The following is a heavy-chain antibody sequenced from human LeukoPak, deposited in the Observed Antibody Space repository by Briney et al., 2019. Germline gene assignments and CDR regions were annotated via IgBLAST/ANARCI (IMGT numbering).Heavy chain of an antibody. CDR1: GYSFTSYW. CDR2: IYPGDSDT. V-gene: IGHV5-51*01. J-gene: IGHJ6*03. D-gene: IGHD2-21*01. CDR3: ARQVPSNGPSAYCGGDCYYYYMDV. Sequence: PGESLKISCKGSGYSFTSYWIGWVRQMPGKGLEWMGIIYPGDSDTRYSPSFQGQVTISADKSISTAYLQWSSLKASDTAMYYCARQVPSNGPSAYCGGDCYYYYMDVWGKGTTVTVSS.